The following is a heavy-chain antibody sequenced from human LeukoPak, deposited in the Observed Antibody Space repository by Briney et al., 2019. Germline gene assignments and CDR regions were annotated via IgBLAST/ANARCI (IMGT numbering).Heavy chain of an antibody. CDR2: ISYDGSNK. D-gene: IGHD3-16*01. Sequence: GRSLRLSCAASGFTFSSYAMHWVRQAPGKGLEWVAVISYDGSNKYYADSVKGRFTISRDNSKNTLYLQMNSLRAEDTAVYYCARVGEAAADYWGQGTLVTVSS. CDR3: ARVGEAAADY. V-gene: IGHV3-30-3*01. J-gene: IGHJ4*02. CDR1: GFTFSSYA.